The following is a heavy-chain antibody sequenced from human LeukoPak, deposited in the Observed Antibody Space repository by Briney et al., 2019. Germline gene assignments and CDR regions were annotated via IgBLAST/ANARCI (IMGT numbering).Heavy chain of an antibody. CDR3: ARAAPFYYCSGGSCNDYYYMDV. Sequence: SETLSLTCTVSGGSISNKYWSWIRQPPGKGLEWIGYIYYSGSTNYNPSLKSRVTMSVDTSKNQFSLKVGSVTAADTAVYYCARAAPFYYCSGGSCNDYYYMDVWGKGTTVTVSS. V-gene: IGHV4-59*01. CDR1: GGSISNKY. D-gene: IGHD2-15*01. CDR2: IYYSGST. J-gene: IGHJ6*03.